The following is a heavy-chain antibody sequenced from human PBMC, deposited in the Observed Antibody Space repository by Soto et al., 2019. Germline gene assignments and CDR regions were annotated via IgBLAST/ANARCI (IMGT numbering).Heavy chain of an antibody. CDR3: FLMRLTSPTTIRYP. CDR2: IYYTGST. J-gene: IGHJ5*02. Sequence: PSKPPALTCTSSLGPIYTGGFYWSWIRQLPGKGLEWLGYIYYTGSTQYTPSLKSRLTISTDTSDNQFSLRLSSVTAADTAVYYCFLMRLTSPTTIRYPW. V-gene: IGHV4-31*03. D-gene: IGHD3-3*01. CDR1: LGPIYTGGFY.